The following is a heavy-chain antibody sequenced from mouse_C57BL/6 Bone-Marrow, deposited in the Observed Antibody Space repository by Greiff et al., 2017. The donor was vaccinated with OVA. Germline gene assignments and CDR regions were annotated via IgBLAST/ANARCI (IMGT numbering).Heavy chain of an antibody. CDR1: GYTFTSYG. CDR3: ARCGSYFDY. CDR2: IYPRSGNT. D-gene: IGHD1-1*02. Sequence: VQVVESGAELARPGASVKLSCKASGYTFTSYGISWVKQRTGQGLEWIGEIYPRSGNTYYNEKFKGKATLTADKSSSTAYMELRSLTSEDSAVYFCARCGSYFDYWGQGTTLTVSS. V-gene: IGHV1-81*01. J-gene: IGHJ2*01.